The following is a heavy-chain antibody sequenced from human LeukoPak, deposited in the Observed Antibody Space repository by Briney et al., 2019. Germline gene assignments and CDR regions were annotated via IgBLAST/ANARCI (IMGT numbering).Heavy chain of an antibody. J-gene: IGHJ5*02. Sequence: ASVKVSCKASGYTFTGYYMHWVRQAPGQGLEWMGWINPNSGGTNYAQKFQGRVTMTRDTSISTAYMELSRLRSDDTAVYYCARDLPSSSPAGGDPWGQGTLVTVSS. CDR2: INPNSGGT. CDR3: ARDLPSSSPAGGDP. CDR1: GYTFTGYY. V-gene: IGHV1-2*02. D-gene: IGHD6-6*01.